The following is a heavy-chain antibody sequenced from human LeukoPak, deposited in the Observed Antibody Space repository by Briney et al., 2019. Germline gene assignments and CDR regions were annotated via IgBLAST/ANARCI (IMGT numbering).Heavy chain of an antibody. CDR1: GYTLTELS. CDR3: ARDHGYCSGGSCYFDY. V-gene: IGHV1-24*01. CDR2: FDPEDGET. D-gene: IGHD2-15*01. J-gene: IGHJ4*02. Sequence: GASVKVSCKVSGYTLTELSMHWVRQAPGKGLEWMGGFDPEDGETIYAQKFQGRVTITADESTSTAYMELSSLRSEDTAVYYCARDHGYCSGGSCYFDYWGQGTLVTVSS.